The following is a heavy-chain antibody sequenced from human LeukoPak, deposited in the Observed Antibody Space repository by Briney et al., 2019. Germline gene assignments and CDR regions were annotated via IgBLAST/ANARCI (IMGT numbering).Heavy chain of an antibody. CDR3: ARDFQEVVISTPFDH. CDR2: ISSSAGTI. J-gene: IGHJ4*02. D-gene: IGHD3-22*01. CDR1: GFTFSDYY. V-gene: IGHV3-11*04. Sequence: PGGSLRLSCAASGFTFSDYYMTWIRQAPGKGLEWVSYISSSAGTIYYADSVKGRFTISRDNAKNSLFLQMNSLRAEDTAVYYCARDFQEVVISTPFDHWGQGTLVTVSS.